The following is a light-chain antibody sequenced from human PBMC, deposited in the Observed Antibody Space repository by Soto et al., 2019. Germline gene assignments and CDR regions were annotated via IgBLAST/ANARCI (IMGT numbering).Light chain of an antibody. V-gene: IGKV3-20*01. Sequence: EIVLTQSPGTLSLSPGERATLSCRASQSVSSFLAWFQQKPGQAPRLLIYGASSRATDIPDRFSGSGSGTDFTLTITTLEPEDFAVYYCQQYGSALWTFGQGTKVEIK. J-gene: IGKJ1*01. CDR2: GAS. CDR3: QQYGSALWT. CDR1: QSVSSF.